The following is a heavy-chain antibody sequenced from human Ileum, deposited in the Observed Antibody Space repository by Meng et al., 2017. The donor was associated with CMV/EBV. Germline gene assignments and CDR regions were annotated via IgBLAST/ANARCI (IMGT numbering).Heavy chain of an antibody. CDR1: GGTTSSGGFY. J-gene: IGHJ5*01. D-gene: IGHD1-7*01. Sequence: CTVSGGTTSSGGFYWSWIRRHPGGGLEWIGYTYYSGATYYNPPLKSRITMSVDTSKNQFSLRLSSVTAADTAVYYCARLNFDNWFDSWGQGTLVTVSS. V-gene: IGHV4-31*03. CDR3: ARLNFDNWFDS. CDR2: TYYSGAT.